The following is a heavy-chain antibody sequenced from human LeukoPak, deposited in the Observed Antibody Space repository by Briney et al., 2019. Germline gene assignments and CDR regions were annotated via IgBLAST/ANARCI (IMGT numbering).Heavy chain of an antibody. CDR1: GFTFSNAW. CDR2: IKSKTDGGTT. V-gene: IGHV3-15*01. J-gene: IGHJ4*02. D-gene: IGHD2-2*01. CDR3: TTFPVVPAATENY. Sequence: GGSLRLSCAASGFTFSNAWISWVRQAPGGGGEWVGRIKSKTDGGTTDYAAPVKGRFTISRDDSKNTLYLQMNSLKTEDTAVYYSTTFPVVPAATENYWGQGTLVTVSS.